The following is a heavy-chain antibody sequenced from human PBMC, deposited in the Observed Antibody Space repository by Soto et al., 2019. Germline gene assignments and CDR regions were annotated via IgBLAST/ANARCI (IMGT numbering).Heavy chain of an antibody. CDR2: ISSSSSTI. J-gene: IGHJ6*02. V-gene: IGHV3-48*02. CDR3: ARDRYNYDGMDV. Sequence: EVQLVESGGGLVQPGGSLRLSCAASGFTFSSYSMNWVRQAPGKGLEWVSYISSSSSTIYYADSVKGRFTIARDNAKNALYLQMNSLRDEDTAVYYCARDRYNYDGMDVWGQGTTVTVSS. CDR1: GFTFSSYS.